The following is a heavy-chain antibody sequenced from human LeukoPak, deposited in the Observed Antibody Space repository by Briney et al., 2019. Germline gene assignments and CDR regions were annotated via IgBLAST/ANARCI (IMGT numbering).Heavy chain of an antibody. CDR2: INHSGIT. CDR1: GYSIRSGHY. CDR3: ARSGDYIKEGFDY. V-gene: IGHV4-38-2*01. D-gene: IGHD3-22*01. J-gene: IGHJ4*02. Sequence: SETLSLTCAVSGYSIRSGHYWGWIRQSPGKGLEWIGSINHSGITEYNPSLKSRVTLSVDTSKNQFSLQPRSVTAADRALYYCARSGDYIKEGFDYWGQGTRVTVSS.